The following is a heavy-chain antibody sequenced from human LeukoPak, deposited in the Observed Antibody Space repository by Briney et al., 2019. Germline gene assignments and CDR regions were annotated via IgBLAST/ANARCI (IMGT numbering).Heavy chain of an antibody. CDR2: ISYDGSNK. CDR3: AKEGAHYIDY. Sequence: GRSLRLSCAASGFTFSSYGMHWVRQAPGKGLEWVAVISYDGSNKYYADSVKGRFTISRDNSKNTLYLQMNSLRAEDTAVYYCAKEGAHYIDYWGQGTLVTVSS. V-gene: IGHV3-30*18. CDR1: GFTFSSYG. J-gene: IGHJ4*02.